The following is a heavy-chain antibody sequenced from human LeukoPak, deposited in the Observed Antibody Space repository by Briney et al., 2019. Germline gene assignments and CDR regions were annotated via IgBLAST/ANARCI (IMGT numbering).Heavy chain of an antibody. CDR3: AREVVGIDY. D-gene: IGHD2-15*01. J-gene: IGHJ4*02. CDR1: GGSISSYY. V-gene: IGHV4-59*01. CDR2: IYYSGST. Sequence: PSETLSLTCTVSGGSISSYYWSWIRQPPGKGLEWIGYIYYSGSTNYNPSLKSRVTISVDTSKNQFSLKLSSVTAADTAVYYCAREVVGIDYWGQGTLVTVSS.